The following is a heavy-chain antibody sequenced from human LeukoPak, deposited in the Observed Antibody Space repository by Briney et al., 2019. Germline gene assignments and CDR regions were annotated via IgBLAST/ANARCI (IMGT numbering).Heavy chain of an antibody. CDR3: ARDLKYCSSTSCSNYYYYYMDV. D-gene: IGHD2-2*01. V-gene: IGHV1-2*02. Sequence: ASVKVSCKASGYTFTGYYMHWVRQAPGQGLEWMGWINPNSGGTNYAQKSQGRVTMTRDTSISTAYMELSGLRSDDTAVYYCARDLKYCSSTSCSNYYYYYMDVWGKGTTVTVSS. J-gene: IGHJ6*03. CDR2: INPNSGGT. CDR1: GYTFTGYY.